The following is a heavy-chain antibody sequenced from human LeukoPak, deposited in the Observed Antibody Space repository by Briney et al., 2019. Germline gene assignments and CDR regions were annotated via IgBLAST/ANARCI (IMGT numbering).Heavy chain of an antibody. CDR1: GFTFSHYW. D-gene: IGHD2-15*01. CDR3: ARGRIGDLDY. Sequence: GGSLRLSCAASGFTFSHYWMHWVRQTPGKGLMWVPHINSDGSSTNYTDSVKGRFTISRDNAKNTLYLQMNSLRAEDTAVYFCARGRIGDLDYWGQGTLITVSS. J-gene: IGHJ4*02. V-gene: IGHV3-74*01. CDR2: INSDGSST.